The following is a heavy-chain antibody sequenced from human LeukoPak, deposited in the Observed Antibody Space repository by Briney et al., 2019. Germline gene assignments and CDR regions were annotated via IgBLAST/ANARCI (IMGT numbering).Heavy chain of an antibody. CDR2: MSIDGNIK. D-gene: IGHD3-10*01. CDR1: GFTFNNYV. J-gene: IGHJ6*03. CDR3: ARDRGYYYYMDV. V-gene: IGHV3-30*04. Sequence: PGRSLRLSCAASGFTFNNYVMHWVRQAPGKGLEWVAVMSIDGNIKLYADSVKGRFTISRDNAKNSLYLQMNSLRAEDTAVYYCARDRGYYYYMDVWGKGTTVTVSS.